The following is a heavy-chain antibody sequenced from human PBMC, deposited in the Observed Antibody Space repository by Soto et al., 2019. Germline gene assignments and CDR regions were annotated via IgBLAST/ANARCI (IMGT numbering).Heavy chain of an antibody. CDR3: ARQHYYDSSGYYTWN. CDR2: VHYSGST. J-gene: IGHJ4*02. Sequence: QLQLQESGPGLVKPSETLSLTCSVSGGSIRSNIYYWGWSRQPPGKGLEWIATVHYSGSTDYTPSLKNRVTISADTSNNQFSLRLNSVTAADTAVYYCARQHYYDSSGYYTWNWGQGTLVTVSS. CDR1: GGSIRSNIYY. V-gene: IGHV4-39*01. D-gene: IGHD3-22*01.